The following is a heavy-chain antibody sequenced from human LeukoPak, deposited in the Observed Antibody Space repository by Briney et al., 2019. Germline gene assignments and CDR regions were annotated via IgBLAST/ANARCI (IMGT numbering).Heavy chain of an antibody. Sequence: ASVKVSCKASGYTFTSYYMHWVRQAPGQGLEWMGIINPSCGSTSYAQKFQGRVTMTRDTSTSTVYMELGSLRSEDTAVYYCARVSGYCSGGSCYGLPSHGMDVWGQGATVTVSS. J-gene: IGHJ6*02. D-gene: IGHD2-15*01. V-gene: IGHV1-46*01. CDR1: GYTFTSYY. CDR2: INPSCGST. CDR3: ARVSGYCSGGSCYGLPSHGMDV.